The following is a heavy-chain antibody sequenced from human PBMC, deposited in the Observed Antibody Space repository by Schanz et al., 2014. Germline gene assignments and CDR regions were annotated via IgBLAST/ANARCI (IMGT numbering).Heavy chain of an antibody. CDR1: GGSISSYY. CDR2: IYNSGST. V-gene: IGHV4-4*07. J-gene: IGHJ1*01. Sequence: QVQLQESGPGLVKPSETLSLTCTVSGGSISSYYWSWIRQPAGKGLEWIGRIYNSGSTNYNPSLKRRVTMSVDTSKNQFSLKLSSVTAADTAVYYCARGGIAAAGTRYFQHWGQGTLVTVSS. D-gene: IGHD6-13*01. CDR3: ARGGIAAAGTRYFQH.